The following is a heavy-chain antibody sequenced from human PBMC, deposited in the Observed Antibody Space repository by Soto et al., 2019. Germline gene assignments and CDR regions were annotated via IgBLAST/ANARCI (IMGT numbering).Heavy chain of an antibody. CDR3: ARARGKVVRGVIIKNYYYYYMDV. V-gene: IGHV3-53*04. J-gene: IGHJ6*03. CDR2: IYSGGST. D-gene: IGHD3-10*01. Sequence: EVQLVESGGGLVQPGGSLRLSCAASGLTVSSNYMSWVRQAPGKGLEWVSVIYSGGSTYYADSVKGRFTISRHNSKNTLYLQMNSLRAEDTAVYYCARARGKVVRGVIIKNYYYYYMDVWGKGTTVTVSS. CDR1: GLTVSSNY.